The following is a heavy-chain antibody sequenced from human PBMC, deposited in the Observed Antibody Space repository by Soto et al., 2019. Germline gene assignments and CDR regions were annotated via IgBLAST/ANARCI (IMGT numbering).Heavy chain of an antibody. J-gene: IGHJ2*01. CDR1: GFTFSSYG. V-gene: IGHV3-33*01. D-gene: IGHD3-16*01. CDR2: IWYDGSNK. Sequence: QVQLVESGGGVVQPGRSLRLSCAASGFTFSSYGMHWVRQAPGKGLEWVAVIWYDGSNKYYADSVKGRFTISRVNSKNTLDLQMNSLRAEDTAVYYCAGPLTGAFPGWYFDLWGRGTLVTVSS. CDR3: AGPLTGAFPGWYFDL.